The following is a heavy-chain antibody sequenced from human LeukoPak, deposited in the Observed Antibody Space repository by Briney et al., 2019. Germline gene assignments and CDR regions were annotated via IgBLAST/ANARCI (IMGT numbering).Heavy chain of an antibody. D-gene: IGHD4-23*01. CDR1: GGSISSGSGSYY. J-gene: IGHJ6*03. CDR2: IHTSGST. V-gene: IGHV4-61*02. Sequence: SETLSLTCTVSGGSISSGSGSYYWSWIRQPAGKGLEWIGRIHTSGSTNYNPSLKSRVTMSLDTSKNQFSLKLSSVTAADTAVYYCARLHYGGNYGYYYYYMDVWGKGTTVTISS. CDR3: ARLHYGGNYGYYYYYMDV.